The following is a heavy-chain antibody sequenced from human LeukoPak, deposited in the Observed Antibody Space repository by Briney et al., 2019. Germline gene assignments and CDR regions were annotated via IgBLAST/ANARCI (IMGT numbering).Heavy chain of an antibody. J-gene: IGHJ4*02. D-gene: IGHD3-22*01. V-gene: IGHV3-66*01. CDR1: GFTFGDYA. Sequence: GGSLRLSCTASGFTFGDYAMSWVRQAPGKGLEWVSVIYSGGSTYYADSVKGRFTISRDNSKNTLYLQMNSLRAEDTAVYYCARAGGYYYDIWGQGTLVAVSS. CDR2: IYSGGST. CDR3: ARAGGYYYDI.